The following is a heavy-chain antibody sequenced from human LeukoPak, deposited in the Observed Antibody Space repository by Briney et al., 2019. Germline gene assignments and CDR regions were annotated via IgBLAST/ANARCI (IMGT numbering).Heavy chain of an antibody. V-gene: IGHV3-33*01. CDR1: GFTFSSYG. J-gene: IGHJ4*02. D-gene: IGHD4-11*01. Sequence: GGSLRLSCAASGFTFSSYGMHWVRQAPGKGLEWVAVIWYDGSNKYYADSVKGRFTISRDNSRNTLYLQMNSLRAEDTAVYYCARDSDYSNYLDYWGQGTLVTVSS. CDR2: IWYDGSNK. CDR3: ARDSDYSNYLDY.